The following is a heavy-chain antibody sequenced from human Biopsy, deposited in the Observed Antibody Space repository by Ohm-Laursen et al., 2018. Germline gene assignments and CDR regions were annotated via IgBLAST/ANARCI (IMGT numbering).Heavy chain of an antibody. CDR2: ISYTGYT. CDR3: ARGSNDFGGLYFPR. V-gene: IGHV4-59*11. CDR1: GGSFTGHY. D-gene: IGHD4-23*01. J-gene: IGHJ4*02. Sequence: SETLSLTCTVSGGSFTGHYWSRIRQPPGKGLEWIGHISYTGYTSYNASLKSRVTISVDTSRSHFSLRLSSLTAADTAVYYCARGSNDFGGLYFPRWGQGTLLTVSS.